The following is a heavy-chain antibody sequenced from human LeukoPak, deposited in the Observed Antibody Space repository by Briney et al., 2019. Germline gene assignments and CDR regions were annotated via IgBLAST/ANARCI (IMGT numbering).Heavy chain of an antibody. D-gene: IGHD5-12*01. CDR3: ARRHPTSKYFDS. CDR2: INYSGTT. J-gene: IGHJ4*02. CDR1: GASLCNNFYY. Sequence: PSETLSLTCTVSGASLCNNFYYGGWIRQPPGKGLGWIGSINYSGTTYYSPSLKSRVTISVDTSKNQFSLRLSPVTAADTAVYYCARRHPTSKYFDSWGQGTLVTVSS. V-gene: IGHV4-39*01.